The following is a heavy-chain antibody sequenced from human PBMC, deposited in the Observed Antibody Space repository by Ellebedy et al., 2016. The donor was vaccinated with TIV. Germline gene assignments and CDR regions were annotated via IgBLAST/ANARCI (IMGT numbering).Heavy chain of an antibody. Sequence: SETLSLTCTVSGYSISSGYYWGWIRPPPGKGLEWIGSIYHSGSTYYNPSLKSRVTISVDTSKNQFSLKLSSLTAAGTAVYYCARGITKRTYDSSGYYVWFDPWGQGTLVTVSS. J-gene: IGHJ5*02. CDR3: ARGITKRTYDSSGYYVWFDP. CDR2: IYHSGST. D-gene: IGHD3-22*01. CDR1: GYSISSGYY. V-gene: IGHV4-38-2*02.